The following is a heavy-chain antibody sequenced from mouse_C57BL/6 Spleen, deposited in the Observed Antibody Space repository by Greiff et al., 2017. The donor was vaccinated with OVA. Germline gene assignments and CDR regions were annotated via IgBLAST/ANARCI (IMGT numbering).Heavy chain of an antibody. J-gene: IGHJ4*01. CDR2: INPNYGTT. Sequence: EVKLMESGPELVKPGASVKISCKASGYSFTDYNMNWVKQSNGKSLEWIGVINPNYGTTSYNQKFKGKATLTVDQSSSTAYMQLNSLTSEDSAVYYCARAPYSNYYAMDYWGQGTSVTVSS. V-gene: IGHV1-39*01. D-gene: IGHD2-5*01. CDR3: ARAPYSNYYAMDY. CDR1: GYSFTDYN.